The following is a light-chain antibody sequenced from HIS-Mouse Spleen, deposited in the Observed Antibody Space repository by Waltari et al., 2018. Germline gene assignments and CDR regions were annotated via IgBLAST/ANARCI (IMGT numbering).Light chain of an antibody. CDR1: RSDVGSYNL. Sequence: QSALPPPSSLVASPGQSITTSSTGTRSDVGSYNLDPWPQQHPGKATELMIYEGSKRPSGVSNRFSGSKSGNTASLTITGLQAEDEADYYCCSYAGSSAGVFGGGTKLTVL. CDR2: EGS. CDR3: CSYAGSSAGV. V-gene: IGLV2-23*01. J-gene: IGLJ2*01.